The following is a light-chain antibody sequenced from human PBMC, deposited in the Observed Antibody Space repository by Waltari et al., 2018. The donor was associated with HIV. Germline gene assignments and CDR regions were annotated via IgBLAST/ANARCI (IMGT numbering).Light chain of an antibody. CDR2: DGT. Sequence: QSALTQPPSASGSPGQSVTISCTGTSSDVGAYNYVSWFQQHPGKAPKLMIYDGTKRPSGVPDRFSGSKSGNTASRTVSGLQAEDEADYYCASHAGSKDVFGGGTRLTVL. CDR3: ASHAGSKDV. V-gene: IGLV2-8*01. CDR1: SSDVGAYNY. J-gene: IGLJ2*01.